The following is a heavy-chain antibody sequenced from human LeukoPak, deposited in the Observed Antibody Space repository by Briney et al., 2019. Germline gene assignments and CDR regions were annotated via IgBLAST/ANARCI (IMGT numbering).Heavy chain of an antibody. D-gene: IGHD3-22*01. J-gene: IGHJ5*02. CDR2: ISSSSSYI. V-gene: IGHV3-21*04. Sequence: GGSLRLSCAASGFTFSSYSMNWVRQAPGKGLEWVSSISSSSSYIYYADSVKGRFTISRDNAKNSLYLQMNSLRAEDTALYYCARDSSVTYYYDSSGYYLPHWFDPWGQGTLVTVSS. CDR3: ARDSSVTYYYDSSGYYLPHWFDP. CDR1: GFTFSSYS.